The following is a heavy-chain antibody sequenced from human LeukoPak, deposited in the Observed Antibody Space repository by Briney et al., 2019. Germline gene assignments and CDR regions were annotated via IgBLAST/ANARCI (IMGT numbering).Heavy chain of an antibody. CDR3: AREPPKVDYYMDV. D-gene: IGHD2-15*01. J-gene: IGHJ6*03. CDR2: IYTSGST. Sequence: SQTLSLTCTVSGGSISSGSYYWSWIRQPAGKGLEWIGRIYTSGSTNYNPSLKSRDTISVDTSKNQFSLKLSSVTAADTAVYYCAREPPKVDYYMDVWGKGTTVTVSS. V-gene: IGHV4-61*02. CDR1: GGSISSGSYY.